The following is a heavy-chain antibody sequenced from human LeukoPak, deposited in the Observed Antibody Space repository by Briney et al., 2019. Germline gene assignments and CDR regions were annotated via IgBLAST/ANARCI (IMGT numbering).Heavy chain of an antibody. CDR3: ARLSAYYYGSYFYYYMDV. V-gene: IGHV3-7*01. Sequence: GGSLRLSCEASGFSFSSYWMAWVRQPPGKGPEWVANIKQDESERYSVDSVKGRFTISRDNAKNSVYLHMNSLRAEDTALYYCARLSAYYYGSYFYYYMDVWGKGTTVTVSS. J-gene: IGHJ6*03. CDR2: IKQDESER. CDR1: GFSFSSYW. D-gene: IGHD3-10*01.